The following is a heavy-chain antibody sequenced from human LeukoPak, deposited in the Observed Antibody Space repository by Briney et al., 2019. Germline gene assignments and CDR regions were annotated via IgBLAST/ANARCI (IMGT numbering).Heavy chain of an antibody. J-gene: IGHJ4*02. V-gene: IGHV3-7*03. Sequence: GGSLRLSCAASGFMFSSNWMSWVRLAPGKELEWVANIKEDGTETYYVDSVKGRFTISRDNAKNSLYLQMNSLRVEDTAVYYCAKEGRSLQTYWGQGTLVTVSS. CDR2: IKEDGTET. CDR1: GFMFSSNW. D-gene: IGHD5-24*01. CDR3: AKEGRSLQTY.